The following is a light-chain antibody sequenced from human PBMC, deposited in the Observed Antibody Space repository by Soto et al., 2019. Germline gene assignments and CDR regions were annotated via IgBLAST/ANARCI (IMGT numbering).Light chain of an antibody. CDR3: QQYSSFSLT. V-gene: IGKV1-5*01. CDR1: QTIGTW. Sequence: DIQMTQSPSTLSASVGDRVTITCRASQTIGTWLAWYQQKPGKAPELLIYDASTLEGGVPSRFSGSGSGTEFSLTITSLQPYDFATFYCQQYSSFSLTFGQGTKVEIK. CDR2: DAS. J-gene: IGKJ1*01.